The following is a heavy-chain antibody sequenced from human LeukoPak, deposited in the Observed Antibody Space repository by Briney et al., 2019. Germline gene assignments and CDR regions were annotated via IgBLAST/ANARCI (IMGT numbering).Heavy chain of an antibody. V-gene: IGHV3-11*06. CDR2: ISSSSSYT. D-gene: IGHD5-18*01. CDR1: GSTFSDYY. J-gene: IGHJ4*02. CDR3: ARDRGDTYYFDY. Sequence: GGSLRLSCAASGSTFSDYYMSWIRQAPGKGLEWVSYISSSSSYTNYADSVKGRFTISRDNAKNSLYLQMNSLRAEDTAVYYCARDRGDTYYFDYWGQGTLVTVSS.